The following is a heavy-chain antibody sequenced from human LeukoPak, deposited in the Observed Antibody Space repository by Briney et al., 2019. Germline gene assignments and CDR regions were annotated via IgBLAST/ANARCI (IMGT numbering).Heavy chain of an antibody. CDR1: GFTFSIYG. Sequence: GGSLRLSCAASGFTFSIYGMHWVRQAPGMGLEWMAAISYDGRNTYHADFVKGRFTISRDNSKNTLYLQMNSLRADDTPVYYCARDRKYCSSTNCPLDYWGHGTLVTVSS. V-gene: IGHV3-30*19. CDR2: ISYDGRNT. CDR3: ARDRKYCSSTNCPLDY. D-gene: IGHD2-2*01. J-gene: IGHJ4*01.